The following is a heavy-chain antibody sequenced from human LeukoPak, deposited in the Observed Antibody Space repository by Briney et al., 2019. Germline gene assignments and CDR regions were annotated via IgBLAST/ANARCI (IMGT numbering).Heavy chain of an antibody. CDR2: ISTYNDNT. CDR1: GYTFTTYG. Sequence: GASVKVSCKASGYTFTTYGISWVRQAPGQGLQWMGWISTYNDNTNYAQNVQGRVTMTTDTSTSTAYMELRSLRSDDTAVYYCARARGGIAAAGPYYYYYYMDVWGKGTTVTISS. J-gene: IGHJ6*03. CDR3: ARARGGIAAAGPYYYYYYMDV. D-gene: IGHD6-13*01. V-gene: IGHV1-18*01.